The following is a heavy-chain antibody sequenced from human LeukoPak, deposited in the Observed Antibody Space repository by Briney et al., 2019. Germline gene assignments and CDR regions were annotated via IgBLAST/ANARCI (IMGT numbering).Heavy chain of an antibody. CDR3: AKALRSTVCMDV. Sequence: GGSLRLSCAASGFTFSSYGMHWVRQAPGKGLEWVAVISYDGSNKYYADSVKGRFTISRDNSKNTLYLQMNSLRAEDTAVYYCAKALRSTVCMDVWGQGTMVTVSS. V-gene: IGHV3-30*18. J-gene: IGHJ3*01. CDR1: GFTFSSYG. D-gene: IGHD2-2*01. CDR2: ISYDGSNK.